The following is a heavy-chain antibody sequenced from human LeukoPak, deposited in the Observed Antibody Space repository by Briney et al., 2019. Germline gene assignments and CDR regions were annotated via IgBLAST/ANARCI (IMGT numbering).Heavy chain of an antibody. CDR2: IYTSGST. D-gene: IGHD4-23*01. Sequence: PSETLSLTCTVSGGSISTYYWNWIRRSAGKGLEWIGRIYTSGSTNYNPSLKSRVTMSVDTSKNQFSLKLSSVTAADTAVYYCARDPFYGGNLYYFDYWGQGTLVTVSS. J-gene: IGHJ4*02. CDR1: GGSISTYY. CDR3: ARDPFYGGNLYYFDY. V-gene: IGHV4-4*07.